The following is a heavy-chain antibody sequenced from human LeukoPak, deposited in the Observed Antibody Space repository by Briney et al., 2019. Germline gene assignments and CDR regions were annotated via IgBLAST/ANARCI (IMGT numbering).Heavy chain of an antibody. CDR3: ARQRTAAFYYYYYMDV. Sequence: GGSLRLSCAASGFTFDDYGMSWVRQAPGEGLEWVSGINWNGGSTGYADSVKGRFTISRDNAKNSLYLQMNSLRAEDTALYYCARQRTAAFYYYYYMDVWGKGTTVTVSS. CDR2: INWNGGST. J-gene: IGHJ6*03. V-gene: IGHV3-20*04. CDR1: GFTFDDYG. D-gene: IGHD5-18*01.